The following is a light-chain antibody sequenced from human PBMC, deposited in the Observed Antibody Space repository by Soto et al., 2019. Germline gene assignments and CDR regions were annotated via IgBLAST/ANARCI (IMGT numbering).Light chain of an antibody. CDR3: QQYGSSGT. Sequence: ETVLTHSPGTLSLSTGRRATLSCRASQSVTSNYFACYQHKPGHAPRLLIYGASSRATGIPDRFSGSGSGTDFTLTISRLEHEDFAVYYCQQYGSSGTFGQGTKVDIK. V-gene: IGKV3-20*01. CDR1: QSVTSNY. CDR2: GAS. J-gene: IGKJ1*01.